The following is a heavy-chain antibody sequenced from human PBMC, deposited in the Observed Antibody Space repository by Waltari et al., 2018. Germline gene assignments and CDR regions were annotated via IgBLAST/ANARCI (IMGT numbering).Heavy chain of an antibody. D-gene: IGHD1-7*01. V-gene: IGHV2-26*01. J-gene: IGHJ5*02. Sequence: QVTLKESGPVLVKPTETLTLTCTVSGFSLSNAGMGVSWIRQPPGKALEWLAHIFSNDEKSYSTSLKSRLTVSRETSKSQVVLSVTNVDPVDTATYCCVRMLSKRNYEGAGFDPWGQGTLVTVSS. CDR1: GFSLSNAGMG. CDR2: IFSNDEK. CDR3: VRMLSKRNYEGAGFDP.